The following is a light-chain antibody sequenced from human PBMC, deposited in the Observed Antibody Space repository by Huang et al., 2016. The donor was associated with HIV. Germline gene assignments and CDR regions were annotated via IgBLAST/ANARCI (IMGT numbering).Light chain of an antibody. CDR3: QQYGTSPRT. V-gene: IGKV3-20*01. CDR1: QSVSNSY. CDR2: GAS. Sequence: EIVLTQSPGTLSLSPGERATLSCRASQSVSNSYLAWYQQKLGQPPRLLIYGASSRATGIPDMFSGSGSGTDFTLTISRLEPEDFAVYYCQQYGTSPRTFGQGTKLEIK. J-gene: IGKJ2*01.